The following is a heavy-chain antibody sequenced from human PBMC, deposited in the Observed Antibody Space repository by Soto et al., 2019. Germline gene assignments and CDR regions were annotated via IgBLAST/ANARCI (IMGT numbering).Heavy chain of an antibody. CDR1: GGIFSSYA. CDR2: IIPIFGTA. CDR3: AREYNWNSIYYGMDV. V-gene: IGHV1-69*01. J-gene: IGHJ6*02. D-gene: IGHD1-20*01. Sequence: QVQLTQSGAEVKKPGSSVKVSCKASGGIFSSYAISWVRQAPGQGLKWMGGIIPIFGTANYAQKFQGRVTITADESTSTAYMELSSLRSEDTAVYYCAREYNWNSIYYGMDVWGQGTTVTVSS.